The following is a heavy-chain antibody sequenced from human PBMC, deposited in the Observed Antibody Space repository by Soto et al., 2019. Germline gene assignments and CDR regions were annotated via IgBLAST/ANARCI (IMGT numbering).Heavy chain of an antibody. J-gene: IGHJ4*01. V-gene: IGHV3-23*01. CDR2: ISGSGDNT. CDR1: GFSFSDYA. CDR3: AQGRAITVYGVDILFVY. D-gene: IGHD3-3*01. Sequence: GGSLRLSCKASGFSFSDYAMTWVRQAPGKGLEWVSVISGSGDNTFYAASVKGRFAISRDNSKNVLYLQMNSLSADDAAVYFCAQGRAITVYGVDILFVYWCLGTLVTVSS.